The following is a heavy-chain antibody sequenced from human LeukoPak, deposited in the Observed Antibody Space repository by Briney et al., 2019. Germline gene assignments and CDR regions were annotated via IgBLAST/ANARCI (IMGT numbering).Heavy chain of an antibody. CDR2: IGTAGDT. Sequence: GGSLRLSCAASGFTFSSYDMHWVRQATGKGLEWVSAIGTAGDTYYPGSVKGRFTISRENAKNSLYLQMNSLRAEDTAVYYCARAQPPDYDFWSGPPYGMDVWGQGTTVTVSS. CDR1: GFTFSSYD. V-gene: IGHV3-13*01. J-gene: IGHJ6*02. CDR3: ARAQPPDYDFWSGPPYGMDV. D-gene: IGHD3-3*01.